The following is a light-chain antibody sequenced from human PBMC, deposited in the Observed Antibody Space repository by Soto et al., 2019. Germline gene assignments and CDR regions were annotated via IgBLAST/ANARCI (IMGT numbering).Light chain of an antibody. CDR2: GAS. CDR1: QSVSNNY. V-gene: IGKV3-20*01. CDR3: HQYSGSPNT. J-gene: IGKJ2*01. Sequence: EIVLTQSPGTLSLSPGERATLSCRASQSVSNNYLAWYQQIPGQAPRLLIYGASSRATDVPDRFSGSGSGTDFTLTITRLEPEDLAVYYCHQYSGSPNTFGQGTKLEIK.